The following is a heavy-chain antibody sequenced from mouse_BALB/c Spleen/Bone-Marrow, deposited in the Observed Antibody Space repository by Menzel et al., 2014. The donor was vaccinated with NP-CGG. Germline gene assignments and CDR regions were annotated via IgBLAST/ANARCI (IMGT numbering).Heavy chain of an antibody. CDR3: ARDGSFAAMDY. CDR2: IDPGRGSS. Sequence: QVQLQQSGPELVKPGASVKMSCKASGYTFTDYVISWVKQRTGQGLEWIGEIDPGRGSSFYNEKFKAKATLTADKSANTAYMQLSSLTSEDSAVYFCARDGSFAAMDYWGQGTSLTVPS. J-gene: IGHJ4*01. V-gene: IGHV1-77*01. CDR1: GYTFTDYV. D-gene: IGHD1-1*02.